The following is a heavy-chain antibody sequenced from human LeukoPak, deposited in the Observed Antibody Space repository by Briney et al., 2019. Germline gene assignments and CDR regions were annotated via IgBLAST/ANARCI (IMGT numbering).Heavy chain of an antibody. J-gene: IGHJ4*02. CDR1: GGSISSYY. CDR3: ARGHKGGIAVAYFDY. Sequence: SETLSLTCTVSGGSISSYYWSWIRQPAGKGLEWIGRIYTSGSTNYNPSLKSRVTMSVDTSKNQFSLKLSSVTAADTAVYYCARGHKGGIAVAYFDYWGQGTLVTVSS. D-gene: IGHD6-19*01. V-gene: IGHV4-4*07. CDR2: IYTSGST.